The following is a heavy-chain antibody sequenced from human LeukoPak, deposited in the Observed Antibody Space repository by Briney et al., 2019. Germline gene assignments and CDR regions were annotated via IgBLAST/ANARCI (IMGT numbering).Heavy chain of an antibody. J-gene: IGHJ4*02. V-gene: IGHV4-59*01. Sequence: SETLSLTCTVSGGSISSYYWSWIRQPPGKGLEWIGYIYYSGSTNYNPSLKSRVTISVDTSKNQISLKLSSVTAADTAVYYCARDAQDSGWYDYWGQGTLVTVSS. CDR3: ARDAQDSGWYDY. CDR2: IYYSGST. D-gene: IGHD6-19*01. CDR1: GGSISSYY.